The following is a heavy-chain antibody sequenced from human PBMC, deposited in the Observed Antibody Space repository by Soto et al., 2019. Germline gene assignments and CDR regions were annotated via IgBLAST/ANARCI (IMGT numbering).Heavy chain of an antibody. CDR2: MNPNSGNT. CDR3: ASWGGIASPGYDGSQAPYDY. J-gene: IGHJ4*01. D-gene: IGHD6-13*01. Sequence: ASVKVSCKASGYTFTSYDINWVRQATGQGFEWMGWMNPNSGNTGYAQKFQGRVTMTRDTSITTAYMELSSLRAEDTAVYYCASWGGIASPGYDGSQAPYDYWGQGTLVTVSS. CDR1: GYTFTSYD. V-gene: IGHV1-8*01.